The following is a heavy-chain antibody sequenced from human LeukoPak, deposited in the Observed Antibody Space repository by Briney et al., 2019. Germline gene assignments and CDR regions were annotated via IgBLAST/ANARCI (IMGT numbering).Heavy chain of an antibody. CDR3: AKRIYGSGSYYVPFDY. J-gene: IGHJ4*02. D-gene: IGHD3-10*01. CDR2: ISGSGGST. V-gene: IGHV3-23*01. CDR1: GFTFSSYA. Sequence: GGSLRLSCAAPGFTFSSYAMSWVRQAPGKGLEWVSAISGSGGSTYYADSVKGRFTISRDNSKNTLYLQMNSLRAEDTAVYYCAKRIYGSGSYYVPFDYWGQGTLVTVSS.